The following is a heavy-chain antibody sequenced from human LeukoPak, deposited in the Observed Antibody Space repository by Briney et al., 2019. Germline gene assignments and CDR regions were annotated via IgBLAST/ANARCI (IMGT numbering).Heavy chain of an antibody. Sequence: GGSLRLSCAASGFTVSTNYMTWVRQAPGKGLEWVSIIYSGGSTYYAEYVKGRFTISRDNSKNTLYLQMNSLRAEDTAVYYCARCRGGSCYHSDDYWGQGTLVSVSS. CDR2: IYSGGST. J-gene: IGHJ4*02. V-gene: IGHV3-66*01. CDR1: GFTVSTNY. CDR3: ARCRGGSCYHSDDY. D-gene: IGHD2-15*01.